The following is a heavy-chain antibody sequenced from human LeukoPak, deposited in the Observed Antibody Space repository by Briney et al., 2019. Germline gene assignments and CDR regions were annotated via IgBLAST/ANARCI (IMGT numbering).Heavy chain of an antibody. Sequence: GSLRLSCAASGFTFSSYSMNWVRQAPGKGLGWVSSIISSSSYIYYADSVQGRFTISRDNAKNSLYLQMNSLRAEDTAVYYCARVAWTTVVREYYFDYWGQGTLVTVSS. CDR2: IISSSSYI. J-gene: IGHJ4*02. CDR1: GFTFSSYS. CDR3: ARVAWTTVVREYYFDY. D-gene: IGHD4-23*01. V-gene: IGHV3-21*01.